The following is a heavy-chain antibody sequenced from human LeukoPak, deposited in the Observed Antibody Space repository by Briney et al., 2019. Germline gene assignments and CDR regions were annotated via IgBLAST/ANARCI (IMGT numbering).Heavy chain of an antibody. Sequence: GGSLRLSCAASGFTFSSYAMSWVRQAPGKGLGWVSAISGSGGSTYYADSVKGRFTISRDNSKNTLYLQMNSLRAEDTAVYYCAKDRDIILMGHGMDVWGQGATVTVSS. CDR3: AKDRDIILMGHGMDV. CDR1: GFTFSSYA. CDR2: ISGSGGST. D-gene: IGHD3-10*01. V-gene: IGHV3-23*01. J-gene: IGHJ6*02.